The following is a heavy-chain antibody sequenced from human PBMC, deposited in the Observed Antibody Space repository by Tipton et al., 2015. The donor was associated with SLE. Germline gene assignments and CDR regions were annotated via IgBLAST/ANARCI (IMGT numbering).Heavy chain of an antibody. CDR1: GGSISSSSYY. D-gene: IGHD6-19*01. J-gene: IGHJ4*02. V-gene: IGHV4-39*01. CDR2: IYYSGST. Sequence: TLSLTCTVSGGSISSSSYYWGWIRQPPGKGLEWIGSIYYSGSTYYNPSLKSRVPIYVDTSKTQFSEKLISVTAADTAVYYCAGYTSGWYNGPDYWGQGTLVTVSS. CDR3: AGYTSGWYNGPDY.